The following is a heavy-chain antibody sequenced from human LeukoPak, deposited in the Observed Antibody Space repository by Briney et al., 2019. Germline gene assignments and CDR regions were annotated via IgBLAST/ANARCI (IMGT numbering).Heavy chain of an antibody. J-gene: IGHJ4*02. CDR2: ISSSSSYI. Sequence: GGSLRLSCAASGFTFSSYSMNWVRQPPEKGPEWVSSISSSSSYIYYADSVKGRFTISRDNAKNSLYLQMNSLRAEDTAVYYCTRGSYGDYGYWGQGALVTVSS. CDR1: GFTFSSYS. CDR3: TRGSYGDYGY. D-gene: IGHD4-17*01. V-gene: IGHV3-21*01.